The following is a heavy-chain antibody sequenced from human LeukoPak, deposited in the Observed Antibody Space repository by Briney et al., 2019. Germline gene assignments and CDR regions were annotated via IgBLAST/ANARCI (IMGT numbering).Heavy chain of an antibody. CDR2: IRYDGSNK. V-gene: IGHV3-30*02. Sequence: GGTLRLSCAASGFTFSSCGMHWVRQAPGKGLEWGAFIRYDGSNKYYADSVKGRFTISRDNSKNTLYLQMNSLSAEDTAVCYCAKDDGAFDIWGQGTMVTVSS. J-gene: IGHJ3*02. CDR3: AKDDGAFDI. CDR1: GFTFSSCG.